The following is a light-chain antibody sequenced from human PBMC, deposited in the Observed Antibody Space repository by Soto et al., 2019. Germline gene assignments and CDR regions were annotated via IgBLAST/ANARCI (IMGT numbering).Light chain of an antibody. Sequence: DIQMTQSPSSMSASVGDRVTITCRASQNILTYLNWYQQRPGKAPKFLIYAATSVHDGVPSRFSGSESGTEFTLTISSLQPEDSATYYCQQSYSAPHTFGQGTNLEIK. CDR3: QQSYSAPHT. CDR1: QNILTY. V-gene: IGKV1-39*01. J-gene: IGKJ2*01. CDR2: AAT.